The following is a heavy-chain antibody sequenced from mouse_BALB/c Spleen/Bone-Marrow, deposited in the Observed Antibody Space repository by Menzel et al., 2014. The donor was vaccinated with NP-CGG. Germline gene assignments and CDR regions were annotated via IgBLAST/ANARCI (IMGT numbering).Heavy chain of an antibody. CDR1: GFNIKDTY. Sequence: EVKLVESGAELVKPGASVELSCTASGFNIKDTYMHWVKQRPEQGLEWIGRIDPANGNTKYDPKFQGKATITADTSSNTAYLQLSSLTSEDTAVYYCALYYDYDVGYWGQGTTLTVSS. V-gene: IGHV14-3*02. J-gene: IGHJ2*01. CDR3: ALYYDYDVGY. D-gene: IGHD2-4*01. CDR2: IDPANGNT.